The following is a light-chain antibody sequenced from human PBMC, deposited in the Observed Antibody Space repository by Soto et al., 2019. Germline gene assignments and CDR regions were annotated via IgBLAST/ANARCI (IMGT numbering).Light chain of an antibody. CDR3: QQRSNLFT. CDR1: QSLSNF. J-gene: IGKJ3*01. V-gene: IGKV3-11*01. Sequence: EIVLTQSPATLSLSPGERATLSCRASQSLSNFLAWYQQKPGQAPRLLIYDASNRATGIPVRFSGSGSGTDFPPTISSLEPEDVAFYYCQQRSNLFTFGPGTTLEIK. CDR2: DAS.